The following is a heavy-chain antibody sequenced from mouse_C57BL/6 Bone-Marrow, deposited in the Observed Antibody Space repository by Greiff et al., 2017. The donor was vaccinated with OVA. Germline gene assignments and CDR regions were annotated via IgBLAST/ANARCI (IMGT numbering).Heavy chain of an antibody. CDR3: ATFGNFGAY. Sequence: QVQLQQPGAELVRPGPSVKLSCKASGYTFTSYWMHWVKQRPGQGLEWIGVIDPSDSYTNYNQKFKGKATLTVDTSSSTAYMQLSSLTSEDSAVYYCATFGNFGAYWGQGTLVTVSA. CDR2: IDPSDSYT. CDR1: GYTFTSYW. D-gene: IGHD2-1*01. J-gene: IGHJ3*01. V-gene: IGHV1-59*01.